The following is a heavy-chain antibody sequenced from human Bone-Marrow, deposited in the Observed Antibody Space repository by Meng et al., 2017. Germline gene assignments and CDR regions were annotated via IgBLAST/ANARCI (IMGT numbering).Heavy chain of an antibody. CDR3: ASLYGDSSVWYLDL. CDR2: IYYSGST. CDR1: GCAISSGNHY. Sequence: QVQLRGSGPGLVKPSQTPSFTCTGSGCAISSGNHYWSWIRQRPGKGLEYIGYIYYSGSTYNKPSLKSRVIISVDTSKNQFSLRLNSVTAADTAVYYCASLYGDSSVWYLDLWGRGTLVTVSS. J-gene: IGHJ2*01. D-gene: IGHD4-17*01. V-gene: IGHV4-31*03.